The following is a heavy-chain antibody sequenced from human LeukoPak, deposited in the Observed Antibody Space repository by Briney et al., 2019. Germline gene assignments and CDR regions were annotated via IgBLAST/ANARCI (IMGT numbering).Heavy chain of an antibody. CDR3: ARTQSSGRGRFDY. J-gene: IGHJ4*02. D-gene: IGHD6-19*01. Sequence: GASVKVSCKASGYTFTSYYMHWVRQAPGQGLEWMGIVNPSGGSTSYAQRFQGRVTMTRDTSTSTVYMELSSLRSEDTAVYYCARTQSSGRGRFDYWGQGTLVTVSS. CDR1: GYTFTSYY. V-gene: IGHV1-46*01. CDR2: VNPSGGST.